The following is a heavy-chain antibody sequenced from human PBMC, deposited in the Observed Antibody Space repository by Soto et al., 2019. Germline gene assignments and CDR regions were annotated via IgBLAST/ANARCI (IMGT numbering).Heavy chain of an antibody. CDR3: ARQYDILTGYPNWFDP. CDR2: IYYSGST. Sequence: QVQLQESGPGLVKPSETLSLTCTVSGGSISSYYWSWIRQPPGKGLEWIGYIYYSGSTNYNPSLTSRVTISVDTSKNQFSLKLSSVTAADTAVYYCARQYDILTGYPNWFDPWGQGTLVTVSS. D-gene: IGHD3-9*01. J-gene: IGHJ5*02. CDR1: GGSISSYY. V-gene: IGHV4-59*08.